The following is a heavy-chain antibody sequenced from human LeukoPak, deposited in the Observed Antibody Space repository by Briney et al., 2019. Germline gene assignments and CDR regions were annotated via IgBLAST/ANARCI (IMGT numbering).Heavy chain of an antibody. CDR3: ARNPHDSSGYSRGIDY. CDR2: IYHSGST. J-gene: IGHJ4*02. Sequence: PSETLSLTCAVSGYSISSGYYWGWIRQPPGKGLEWTGRIYHSGSTYYNPSLKSRVTISVDTSKNQFSLKLSSVTAADTAVYYCARNPHDSSGYSRGIDYWGQGTLVTVSS. D-gene: IGHD3-22*01. V-gene: IGHV4-38-2*01. CDR1: GYSISSGYY.